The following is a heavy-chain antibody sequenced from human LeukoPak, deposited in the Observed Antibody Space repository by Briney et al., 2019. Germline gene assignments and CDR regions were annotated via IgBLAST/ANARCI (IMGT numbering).Heavy chain of an antibody. Sequence: GGSLRPSCAASGFTFSSYSMNWVRQAPVKGLEWVSSISSSSSYIYYADSVKGRFTISRDNAKNSLYLQMNSLRAEDTAVYYCARPDYGGVFDYWGQGTLVTVSS. CDR3: ARPDYGGVFDY. D-gene: IGHD4-23*01. V-gene: IGHV3-21*01. J-gene: IGHJ4*02. CDR2: ISSSSSYI. CDR1: GFTFSSYS.